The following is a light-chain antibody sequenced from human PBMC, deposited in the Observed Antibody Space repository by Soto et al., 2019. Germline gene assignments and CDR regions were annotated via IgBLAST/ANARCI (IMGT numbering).Light chain of an antibody. Sequence: QSVLTQPPSVSGAPGQRVTISCTGSSSNIGAGYDVHWYQQLPGTAPKLLIYGNSNRPSGVPDRFSGSESGNSASLAITGLQAEDEADYYCQSYDSSLSGSKDVVFGGGTKLTVL. CDR2: GNS. J-gene: IGLJ2*01. CDR1: SSNIGAGYD. CDR3: QSYDSSLSGSKDVV. V-gene: IGLV1-40*01.